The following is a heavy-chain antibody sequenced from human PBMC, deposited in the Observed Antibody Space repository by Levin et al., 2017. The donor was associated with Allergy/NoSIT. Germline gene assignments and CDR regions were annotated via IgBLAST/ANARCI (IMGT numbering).Heavy chain of an antibody. Sequence: GESLKISCAASGFTFSSHGMHWVRQAPGKGLEWMAAIRYDGSIQYYADNVKGRFTISRDNSINRLFLQMNSLRAEDTAVYYCARGYDYDSSGYLDYWGRGTLVTVSS. CDR2: IRYDGSIQ. CDR3: ARGYDYDSSGYLDY. CDR1: GFTFSSHG. V-gene: IGHV3-33*01. J-gene: IGHJ4*02. D-gene: IGHD3-22*01.